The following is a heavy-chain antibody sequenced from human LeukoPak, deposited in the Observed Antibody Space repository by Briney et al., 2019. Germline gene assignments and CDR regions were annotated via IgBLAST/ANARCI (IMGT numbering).Heavy chain of an antibody. Sequence: GGSLRPSCAASGFTFSSYSMNWVRQAPGKGLEWVSYISSSSSTIYYADSVKGRFTISRDNAKNSLYLQMNSLRAEDTAVYYCARDDASYCSSTSCYRYWGQGTLVTVSS. CDR1: GFTFSSYS. CDR3: ARDDASYCSSTSCYRY. J-gene: IGHJ4*02. D-gene: IGHD2-2*01. CDR2: ISSSSSTI. V-gene: IGHV3-48*01.